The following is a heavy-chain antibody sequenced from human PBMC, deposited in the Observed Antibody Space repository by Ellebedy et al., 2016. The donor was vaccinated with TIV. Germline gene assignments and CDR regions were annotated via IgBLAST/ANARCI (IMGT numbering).Heavy chain of an antibody. Sequence: GESLKISCTASEFTFRTYTMTWVRQAPGKGLEWVSFISPSSNSIYYADSVKGRFTISRDNAKNSLYLQMNSLRAEDTAVYYCARAVAAPLYYFDYWGQGTLVTVSS. D-gene: IGHD6-19*01. CDR1: EFTFRTYT. CDR2: ISPSSNSI. CDR3: ARAVAAPLYYFDY. J-gene: IGHJ4*02. V-gene: IGHV3-48*04.